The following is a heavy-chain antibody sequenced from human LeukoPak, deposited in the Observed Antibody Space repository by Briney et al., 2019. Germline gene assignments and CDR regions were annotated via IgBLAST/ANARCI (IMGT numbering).Heavy chain of an antibody. CDR2: IYHSGST. J-gene: IGHJ6*02. Sequence: SETLSLTCTVSGYSISSGYYWGWIRQPPGKGLEWIGSIYHSGSTYYNPSLKSRVTISVDTSKNQFSLKLNSMTAADTAVYYCARDQKVGATPYFGMDVWGQGTTVTVSS. CDR1: GYSISSGYY. CDR3: ARDQKVGATPYFGMDV. V-gene: IGHV4-38-2*02. D-gene: IGHD1-26*01.